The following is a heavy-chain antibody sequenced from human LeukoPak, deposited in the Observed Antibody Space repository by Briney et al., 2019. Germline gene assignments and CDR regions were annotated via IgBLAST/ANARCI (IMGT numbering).Heavy chain of an antibody. CDR2: IYTSGST. J-gene: IGHJ4*02. CDR3: ARVYYDSSGYSDYFDY. D-gene: IGHD3-22*01. CDR1: GGSISSGSYC. V-gene: IGHV4-61*02. Sequence: SETLSLTCTVSGGSISSGSYCWSWIRQPVGKGLEWIGRIYTSGSTNYNPSLKSRVTISVDTSKNQFSLKLSSVTAADTAVYYCARVYYDSSGYSDYFDYWGQGTLVTVSS.